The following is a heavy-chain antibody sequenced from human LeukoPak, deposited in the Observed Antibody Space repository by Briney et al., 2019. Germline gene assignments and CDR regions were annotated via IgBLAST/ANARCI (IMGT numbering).Heavy chain of an antibody. CDR2: IYTSGST. D-gene: IGHD4-11*01. CDR1: GGSISSYY. V-gene: IGHV4-4*07. CDR3: ARGGFRHFSNYYYVDV. Sequence: SETLSLTCTVSGGSISSYYWSWIRQPAGKGLEWIGRIYTSGSTNYNPSLKSRVTISVDKSKNQFSLKLSSVTAADTAVYYCARGGFRHFSNYYYVDVWGKGTTVTVSS. J-gene: IGHJ6*03.